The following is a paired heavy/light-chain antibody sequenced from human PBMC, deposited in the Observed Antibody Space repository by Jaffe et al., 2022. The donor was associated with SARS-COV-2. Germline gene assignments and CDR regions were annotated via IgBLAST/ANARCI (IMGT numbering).Light chain of an antibody. CDR2: WAS. CDR1: QSVLYSSNNKNY. J-gene: IGKJ2*01. V-gene: IGKV4-1*01. Sequence: DIVMTQSPDSLAVSLGERATINCKSSQSVLYSSNNKNYLAWYQQKPGQPPKLLIYWASTRESGVPDRFSGSGSGTDFTLTISSLQAEDVAVYYCQQYYSTPHTFGQGTKLEIK. CDR3: QQYYSTPHT.
Heavy chain of an antibody. CDR2: IYYSGST. CDR1: GGSISSYY. Sequence: QVQLQESGPGLVKPSETLSLTCTVSGGSISSYYWSWIRQPPGKGLEWIGYIYYSGSTNYNPSLKSRVTISVDTSKNQFSLKLSSVTAADTAVYYCARARGEAWFGEYSNHNWFDPWGQGTLVTVSS. V-gene: IGHV4-59*01. D-gene: IGHD3-10*01. J-gene: IGHJ5*02. CDR3: ARARGEAWFGEYSNHNWFDP.